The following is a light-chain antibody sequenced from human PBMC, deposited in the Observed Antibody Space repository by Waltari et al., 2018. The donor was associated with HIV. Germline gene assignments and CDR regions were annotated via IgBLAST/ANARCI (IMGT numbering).Light chain of an antibody. Sequence: FILTQPHSVSESPGKTVIISCTRNRGDIASKHVRWYQQPPGSAPTPVISGDNRRPSGVPDRFSGSIDSASNSAFLTISGLKTEDEAAYYCQSYDYTIQVFGGGTKLTVL. V-gene: IGLV6-57*04. CDR3: QSYDYTIQV. J-gene: IGLJ3*02. CDR2: GDN. CDR1: RGDIASKH.